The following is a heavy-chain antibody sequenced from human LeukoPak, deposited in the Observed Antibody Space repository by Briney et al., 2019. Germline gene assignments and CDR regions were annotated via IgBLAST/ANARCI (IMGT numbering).Heavy chain of an antibody. CDR3: GRRPAVDGPIDN. CDR1: GGSVHRSF. V-gene: IGHV4-59*02. J-gene: IGHJ4*02. CDR2: IYSSGTT. D-gene: IGHD3/OR15-3a*01. Sequence: SETLSPTCVVSGGSVHRSFWTWVRQPPGKGLEWIGRIYSSGTTDYSPSLKSRLTIAIDTSKNQFSLRLASVTAADTAVYYCGRRPAVDGPIDNWGQG.